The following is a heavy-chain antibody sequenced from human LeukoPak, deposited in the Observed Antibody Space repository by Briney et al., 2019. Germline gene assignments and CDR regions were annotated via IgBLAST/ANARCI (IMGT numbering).Heavy chain of an antibody. V-gene: IGHV3-30-3*01. CDR2: ISYDGSNK. D-gene: IGHD6-19*01. J-gene: IGHJ4*02. CDR3: AREGRSSGWPFDY. Sequence: GGSLRLSCAASGFTFSSYAMHWVRQAPGKGLEWVAVISYDGSNKYYADSVKGRFTISRDNSKNTLYLQMNSLRAEDTAVYYCAREGRSSGWPFDYWGQGTLVTVSS. CDR1: GFTFSSYA.